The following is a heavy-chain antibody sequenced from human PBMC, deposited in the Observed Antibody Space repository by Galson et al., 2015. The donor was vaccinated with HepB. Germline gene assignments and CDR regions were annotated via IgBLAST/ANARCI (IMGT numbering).Heavy chain of an antibody. CDR3: ARGRDWGPDDAFDI. Sequence: SVKVSCKASGYTFINYYIHWVRQAPGQGLEWMGTINPSDGSTSYAQKFQDRVTMTRDTSTSTVFMELSSLSSEDTAVYYCARGRDWGPDDAFDIWGPGTRVTVSS. V-gene: IGHV1-46*01. CDR2: INPSDGST. D-gene: IGHD7-27*01. CDR1: GYTFINYY. J-gene: IGHJ3*02.